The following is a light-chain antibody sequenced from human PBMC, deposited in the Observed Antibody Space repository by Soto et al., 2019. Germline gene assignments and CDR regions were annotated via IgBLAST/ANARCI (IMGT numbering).Light chain of an antibody. CDR1: QTGNNKY. J-gene: IGKJ4*01. CDR3: QQYGSAPLT. Sequence: ELGLTQSPGTLSLSPGERATLSCRASQTGNNKYLAWYQQIPGQAPRLLISGASGRTTGTPYRFSGSASGTNFTLTISRLEPEDFTVYYCQQYGSAPLTVGGGTKLEIK. CDR2: GAS. V-gene: IGKV3-20*01.